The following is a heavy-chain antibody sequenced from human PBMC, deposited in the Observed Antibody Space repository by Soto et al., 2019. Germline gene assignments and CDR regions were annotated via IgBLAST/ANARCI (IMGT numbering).Heavy chain of an antibody. CDR2: IDSDGSTT. D-gene: IGHD4-4*01. J-gene: IGHJ6*02. CDR1: GFTFSVYW. V-gene: IGHV3-74*01. CDR3: ARPGYSNYGPGVDV. Sequence: EVQLVESGGGLVQPGGSLRLSCAASGFTFSVYWMHWVRQAPGKGLVWVSRIDSDGSTTSYADSVKGRFTISRDNAKSTLYLQMNSLRAEDPAVYYCARPGYSNYGPGVDVWGQGTTVTVSS.